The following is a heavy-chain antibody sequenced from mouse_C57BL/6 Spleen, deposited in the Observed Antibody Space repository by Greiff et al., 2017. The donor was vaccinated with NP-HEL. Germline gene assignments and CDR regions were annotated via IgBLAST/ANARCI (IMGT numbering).Heavy chain of an antibody. J-gene: IGHJ2*01. Sequence: EVQLQESGTVLARPGASVKMSCKTSGYTFTSYWMHWVKQRPGQGLEWIGAIYPGNSDTSYNQKFKGKAKLTAVTSASTAYMELSSLTNEDSAVYYCTRGPRGCGNYGSSGFDYWGQGTTLTVSS. CDR2: IYPGNSDT. D-gene: IGHD1-1*01. CDR3: TRGPRGCGNYGSSGFDY. V-gene: IGHV1-5*01. CDR1: GYTFTSYW.